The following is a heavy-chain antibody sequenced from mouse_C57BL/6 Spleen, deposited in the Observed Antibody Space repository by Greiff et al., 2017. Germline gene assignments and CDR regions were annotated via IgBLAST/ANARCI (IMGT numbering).Heavy chain of an antibody. CDR2: IYPGSGST. V-gene: IGHV1-55*01. J-gene: IGHJ1*03. Sequence: QVQLQQPGAELVKPGASVKMSCKASGYTFTSYWITWVKQRPGQGLEWIGDIYPGSGSTNYNEKFKSKATLTVDTSSSTAYMQLSSLTSEDSAVYYCARWRDWDGYFDVWGTGTTVTVSS. CDR3: ARWRDWDGYFDV. CDR1: GYTFTSYW. D-gene: IGHD4-1*01.